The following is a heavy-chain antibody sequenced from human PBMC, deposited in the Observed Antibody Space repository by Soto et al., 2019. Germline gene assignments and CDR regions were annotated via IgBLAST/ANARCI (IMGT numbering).Heavy chain of an antibody. J-gene: IGHJ5*02. Sequence: QVQLVESGGGVVQPGRSLRLSCAASGFTFSTFALHWVRQAPGKGLEWVAVISNDGGNKYYADSVKGRFTISRDNSKNTLYMQMNSLRAEATAVYYCARDGLPDDFRSGGYWFDPWGQGTLVTVSS. CDR1: GFTFSTFA. D-gene: IGHD3-3*01. V-gene: IGHV3-30-3*01. CDR3: ARDGLPDDFRSGGYWFDP. CDR2: ISNDGGNK.